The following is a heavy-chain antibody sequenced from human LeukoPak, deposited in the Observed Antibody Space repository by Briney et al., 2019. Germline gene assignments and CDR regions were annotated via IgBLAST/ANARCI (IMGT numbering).Heavy chain of an antibody. V-gene: IGHV4-59*08. CDR1: GGSIGTYY. CDR2: IYVTGST. D-gene: IGHD3-16*02. J-gene: IGHJ6*03. Sequence: SETLSLTCTVSGGSIGTYYWSWIRQSPGQGLEWIGYIYVTGSTRYNLYLQSRVTISVDTSRNQFFLKMSSVTAADTAVYYCARHIGGGIEDMDVWGKGTKVTVSS. CDR3: ARHIGGGIEDMDV.